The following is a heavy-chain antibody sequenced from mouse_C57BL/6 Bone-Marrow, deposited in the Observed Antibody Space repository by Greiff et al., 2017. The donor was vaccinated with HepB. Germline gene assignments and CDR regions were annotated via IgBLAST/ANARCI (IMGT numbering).Heavy chain of an antibody. CDR3: ARSPHYGSSAYFDY. D-gene: IGHD1-1*01. CDR1: GYSFASYY. Sequence: QVHVKQSGPELVKPGASVKISCKASGYSFASYYIHWVKQRPGQGLEWIGWIYPGSGNTKYNEKFKGKATLTADTSSSTAYMQLSSLTSEDSAVYYCARSPHYGSSAYFDYWGQGTTLTVSS. V-gene: IGHV1-66*01. CDR2: IYPGSGNT. J-gene: IGHJ2*01.